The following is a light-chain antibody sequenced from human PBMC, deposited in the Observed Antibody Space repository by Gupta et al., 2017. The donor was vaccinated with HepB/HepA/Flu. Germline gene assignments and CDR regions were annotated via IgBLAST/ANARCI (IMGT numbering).Light chain of an antibody. CDR3: QTWGTGMPG. CDR1: SGHSSYA. Sequence: QLVLTQSPSASASLGASVNLTYTLSSGHSSYAIAWHQQQPEKGPRYLTKLNRDGSHSEGDGIPDRFSGSSSGAERYLTISSLQSEDEADYHCQTWGTGMPGFGTGTKV. V-gene: IGLV4-69*02. J-gene: IGLJ1*01. CDR2: LNRDGSH.